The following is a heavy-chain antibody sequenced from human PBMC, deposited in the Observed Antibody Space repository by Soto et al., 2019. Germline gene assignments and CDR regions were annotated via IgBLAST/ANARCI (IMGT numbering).Heavy chain of an antibody. CDR2: ISAYNGNT. CDR1: GYTFTSYG. J-gene: IGHJ6*02. V-gene: IGHV1-18*01. Sequence: QVQLVQSGAEVKKPGASVKASCKASGYTFTSYGISWVRQAPGQGLEMMGWISAYNGNTTYAPKLQGRVTMTPDTSSSTPYMGLRSLRSYGTAVYYCARDPPPIDVWSQCTTVTVSS. CDR3: ARDPPPIDV.